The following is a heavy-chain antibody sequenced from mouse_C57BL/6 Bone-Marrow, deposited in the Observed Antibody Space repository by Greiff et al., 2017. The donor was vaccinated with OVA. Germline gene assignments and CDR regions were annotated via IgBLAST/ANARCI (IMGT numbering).Heavy chain of an antibody. CDR1: GYTFTSYW. CDR3: TSPGSSSGWYFDV. D-gene: IGHD1-1*01. Sequence: VQLQQSGPVLARPGASVKMSCKTSGYTFTSYWMHWVKQRPGQGLEWIGAIYPGNSDTSYNQKFKGKAKLTAVTSASTAYMELSSLTNEDSAVYYCTSPGSSSGWYFDVWGTGTTVTVSS. V-gene: IGHV1-5*01. CDR2: IYPGNSDT. J-gene: IGHJ1*03.